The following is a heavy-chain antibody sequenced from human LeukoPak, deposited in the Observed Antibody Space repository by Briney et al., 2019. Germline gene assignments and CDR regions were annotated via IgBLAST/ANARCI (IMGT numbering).Heavy chain of an antibody. D-gene: IGHD6-13*01. CDR2: INQDGSEK. CDR1: GFTLSSYW. J-gene: IGHJ4*02. Sequence: PGGSLRLSCAASGFTLSSYWMSWVRQAPGKGLQWVASINQDGSEKYYVDSVKGRFTISRDNAKNSLYLQMNSLRAEDTAVYYCARDLGTHKGGIAAAGTSGDFDYWGQGTLVTVSS. CDR3: ARDLGTHKGGIAAAGTSGDFDY. V-gene: IGHV3-7*01.